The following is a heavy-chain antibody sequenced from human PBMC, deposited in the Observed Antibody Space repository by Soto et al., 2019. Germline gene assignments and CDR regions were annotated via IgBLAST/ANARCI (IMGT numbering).Heavy chain of an antibody. J-gene: IGHJ4*02. Sequence: SETLSLTCTVPGGSISSSSYYWGWIRQPLGKGLEWIGSIYYSGSTYYNPSLKSRVTISVDTSKNQFSLKLSSVTAADTAVYYCARSFVVVLFDYWGQGTLVTVSS. D-gene: IGHD2-2*01. V-gene: IGHV4-39*01. CDR2: IYYSGST. CDR3: ARSFVVVLFDY. CDR1: GGSISSSSYY.